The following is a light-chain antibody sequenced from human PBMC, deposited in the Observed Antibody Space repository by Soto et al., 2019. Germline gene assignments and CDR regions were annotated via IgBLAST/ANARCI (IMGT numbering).Light chain of an antibody. CDR3: QHRYNWPPLT. J-gene: IGKJ4*01. CDR2: GAS. CDR1: QSVSSTY. V-gene: IGKV3D-20*02. Sequence: EIVLTQSPGTLSLSPGERATLSCRASQSVSSTYLAWYQQRPGQAPRLLIYGASSRATGIPDRFSGSGSGTDFTLTISRLEPEDFAVYYCQHRYNWPPLTFGGGTKVEIK.